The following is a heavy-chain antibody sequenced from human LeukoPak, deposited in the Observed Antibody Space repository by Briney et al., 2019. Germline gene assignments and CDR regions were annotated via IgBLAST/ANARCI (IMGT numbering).Heavy chain of an antibody. Sequence: SETLSLTCTVSGGSISSGSYYWSWIRQPAGKGLEWIGRIYTSGSTNYNPSLKSRVTISVDTSKNQFSLKLSSVTAADTAVYYCARHAPGEWLRYYDYWGQGTLVTVSS. V-gene: IGHV4-61*02. D-gene: IGHD5-12*01. CDR3: ARHAPGEWLRYYDY. CDR1: GGSISSGSYY. J-gene: IGHJ4*02. CDR2: IYTSGST.